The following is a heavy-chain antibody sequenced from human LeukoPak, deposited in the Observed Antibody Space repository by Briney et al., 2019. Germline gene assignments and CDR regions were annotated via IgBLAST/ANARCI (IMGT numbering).Heavy chain of an antibody. CDR3: AKATQGGRSGYYYVYYFDY. V-gene: IGHV3-9*01. D-gene: IGHD3-22*01. CDR1: GFTFDDYA. J-gene: IGHJ4*02. CDR2: ISWNSGSI. Sequence: PGGSLRLSCAASGFTFDDYAMHCVRQAPGKGLEWVSGISWNSGSIGYADSVKGRFTISRDNAKNSLYLQMNSLRAEDTALYYCAKATQGGRSGYYYVYYFDYWGQGTLVTVSS.